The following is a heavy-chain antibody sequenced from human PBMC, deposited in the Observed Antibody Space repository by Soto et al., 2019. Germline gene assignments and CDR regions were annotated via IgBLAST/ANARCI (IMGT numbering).Heavy chain of an antibody. V-gene: IGHV3-23*01. CDR3: AKDRNRWIRFDLGY. J-gene: IGHJ4*02. D-gene: IGHD5-12*01. CDR1: GFTYSSYA. Sequence: EVPLLESGGGLVQPGGSLRLSCAASGFTYSSYAMSGVRRAPGKGLEWVSSITGSAGSTYYADSVKGRFTISRDNSKNTLYLEMNSLRAEDTAVYYCAKDRNRWIRFDLGYWGQGTLVTVSS. CDR2: ITGSAGST.